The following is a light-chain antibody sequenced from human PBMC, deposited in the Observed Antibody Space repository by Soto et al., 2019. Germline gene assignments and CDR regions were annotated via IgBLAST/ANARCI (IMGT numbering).Light chain of an antibody. Sequence: DIQMTQSPSSLSASVGDRVTISCRASQSISSYLNWYQQKPGKAPKLLIYAASNLQSGVPSRFSGSGSGTDFTLTISSLQPEDFATYYCQQSYSTSALTFGGGTKVEIK. CDR3: QQSYSTSALT. J-gene: IGKJ4*01. V-gene: IGKV1-39*01. CDR2: AAS. CDR1: QSISSY.